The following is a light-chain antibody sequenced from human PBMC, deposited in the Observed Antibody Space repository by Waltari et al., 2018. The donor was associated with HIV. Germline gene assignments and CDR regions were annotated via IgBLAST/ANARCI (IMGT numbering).Light chain of an antibody. V-gene: IGKV4-1*01. Sequence: DIVMTQSPDSLAVSLGARATINCKSSQSVLYSSNNKNYFAWYQQKPGQPPKLLIYWASTRESGVPDRFSGSGSGTDFTLTINSLQAEDVAVYYCQQYYSTPLTFGGGTKVEIK. CDR2: WAS. J-gene: IGKJ4*01. CDR3: QQYYSTPLT. CDR1: QSVLYSSNNKNY.